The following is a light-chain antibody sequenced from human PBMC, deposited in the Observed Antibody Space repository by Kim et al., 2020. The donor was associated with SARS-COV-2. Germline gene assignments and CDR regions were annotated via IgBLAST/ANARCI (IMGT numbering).Light chain of an antibody. CDR3: QQADSFPLV. CDR2: AAS. Sequence: DVQMTQSPYSVSASVGDRVNISCRASQNINQWLVWYQQKPGKAPRLLIYAASILQSGVPSRFNGSGSGTDFALTINSLQPEDCATYYCQQADSFPLVFGPGTKVDIK. V-gene: IGKV1-12*01. CDR1: QNINQW. J-gene: IGKJ3*01.